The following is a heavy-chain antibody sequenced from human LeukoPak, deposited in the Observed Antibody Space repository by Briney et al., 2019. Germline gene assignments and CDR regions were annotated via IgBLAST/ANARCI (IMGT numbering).Heavy chain of an antibody. V-gene: IGHV4-38-2*02. CDR2: IYHSGST. CDR3: ARDFSLWDSSGYWNY. Sequence: PSETLSLTCTVSVYSIISGYYWGWVRQPPGKGLEWIGSIYHSGSTYYNPSLKSRVTISVDTSKNQFSLKLSSVTAADTAVYYCARDFSLWDSSGYWNYWGQGTLVTVSS. D-gene: IGHD3-22*01. CDR1: VYSIISGYY. J-gene: IGHJ4*02.